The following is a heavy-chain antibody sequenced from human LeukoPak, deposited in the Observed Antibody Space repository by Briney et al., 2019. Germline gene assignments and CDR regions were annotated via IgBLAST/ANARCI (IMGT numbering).Heavy chain of an antibody. Sequence: GGSLRLSCAASGFTFSSYSMNWVRQAPGKGLEWVSSISSSSSYIYYADSVKGRFTISRDNAKNSLYLQMNSLRAEDTAVYYCARNPMVRGGHCFDYWGQGTLVTVSS. V-gene: IGHV3-21*01. CDR2: ISSSSSYI. D-gene: IGHD3-10*01. CDR3: ARNPMVRGGHCFDY. CDR1: GFTFSSYS. J-gene: IGHJ4*02.